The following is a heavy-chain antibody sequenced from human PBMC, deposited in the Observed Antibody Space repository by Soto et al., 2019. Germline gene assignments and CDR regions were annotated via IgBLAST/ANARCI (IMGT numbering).Heavy chain of an antibody. CDR2: IIPIFGTA. J-gene: IGHJ1*01. CDR1: GGTFSSYA. V-gene: IGHV1-69*12. Sequence: QVQLVQSGAEVKKPGSSVKVSCKASGGTFSSYAISWVRQAPGQGLEWMGGIIPIFGTANYAQKFQGRVTITADDSTSTAYMELSSLRSEDTAVYYCAREDYGGNYGAEYFQHWGQGTLVTVSS. D-gene: IGHD4-17*01. CDR3: AREDYGGNYGAEYFQH.